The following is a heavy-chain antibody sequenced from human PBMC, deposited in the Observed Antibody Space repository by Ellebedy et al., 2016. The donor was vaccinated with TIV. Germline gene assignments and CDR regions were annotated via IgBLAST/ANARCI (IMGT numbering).Heavy chain of an antibody. J-gene: IGHJ6*02. Sequence: GESLKISXVATAFTFSRYGMPWVRQAPGEGLEWVAAFRLDGSNTHYADSVKGRFTISRDNFKSTLFLQMNSLRAEDTAVYYCARGLPGLRFYYYYGLDVWGQGTTVTVSS. CDR3: ARGLPGLRFYYYYGLDV. CDR2: FRLDGSNT. V-gene: IGHV3-33*01. D-gene: IGHD3-9*01. CDR1: AFTFSRYG.